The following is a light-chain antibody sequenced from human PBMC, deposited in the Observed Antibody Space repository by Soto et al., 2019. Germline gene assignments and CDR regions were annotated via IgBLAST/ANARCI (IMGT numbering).Light chain of an antibody. Sequence: DIVMTQSPLSLPVTPGEPSSSSCSSSHILLHSNGYNYLDWYLQKPGQSPQLLIYLGSNRSSGVPDRFSGSGSGTDFTLKISRVEAEDVGVYYCMQALQTPITFGQGTRLENK. V-gene: IGKV2-28*01. CDR3: MQALQTPIT. CDR1: HILLHSNGYNY. CDR2: LGS. J-gene: IGKJ5*01.